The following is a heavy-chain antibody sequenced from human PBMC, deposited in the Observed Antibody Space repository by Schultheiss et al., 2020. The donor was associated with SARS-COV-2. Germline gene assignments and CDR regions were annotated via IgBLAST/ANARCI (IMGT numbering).Heavy chain of an antibody. Sequence: GGSLRLSCAASGFTFSSYAMSWVRQAPGKGLEWVSGISWNSGSIGYADSVKGRFTISRDNAKNSLYLQMNSLRAEDTAVYYCARDLRRTYGSDAFDIWGQGTMVTVSS. CDR1: GFTFSSYA. D-gene: IGHD1-26*01. V-gene: IGHV3-9*01. CDR2: ISWNSGSI. J-gene: IGHJ3*02. CDR3: ARDLRRTYGSDAFDI.